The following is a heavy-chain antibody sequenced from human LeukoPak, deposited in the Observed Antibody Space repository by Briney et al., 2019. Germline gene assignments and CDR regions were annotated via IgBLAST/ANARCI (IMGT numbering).Heavy chain of an antibody. CDR3: SKWNGYGDY. CDR2: ISGGGANT. J-gene: IGHJ4*02. V-gene: IGHV3-23*01. D-gene: IGHD1-1*01. Sequence: GGSLRLSCAASGFSFSNSGMSWVRQAPAKGLEWVAGISGGGANTHYADSVKGRFTISRDNSKNTLFLQMNSLRDEDTAVYYCSKWNGYGDYWGQGTLVTVSS. CDR1: GFSFSNSG.